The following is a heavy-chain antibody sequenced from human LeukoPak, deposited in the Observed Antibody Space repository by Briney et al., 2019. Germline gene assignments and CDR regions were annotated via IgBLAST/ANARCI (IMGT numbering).Heavy chain of an antibody. Sequence: SETLSLTCDVSGGSIISGLYSWSWIRQPLGKGLAWIGYIYHTGSTYYNPSLKSRVTISVDTSKNQFSLRLSSVTAADTAVYYCARLQYCSGTSCYWFDPWGQGALVTVSS. CDR1: GGSIISGLYS. V-gene: IGHV4-30-2*01. D-gene: IGHD2-2*01. CDR2: IYHTGST. J-gene: IGHJ5*02. CDR3: ARLQYCSGTSCYWFDP.